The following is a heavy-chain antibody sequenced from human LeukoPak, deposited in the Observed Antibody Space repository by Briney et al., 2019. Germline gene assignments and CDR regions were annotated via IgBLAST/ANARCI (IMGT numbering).Heavy chain of an antibody. CDR2: IGSSGDIT. V-gene: IGHV3-23*01. D-gene: IGHD4-17*01. CDR3: ARDIDNGDYVVY. Sequence: GGSLRLSCAASGFTFSSYAMSWVRQAPGMGLEWVSSIGSSGDITYYADSVKGRFAISRDNSKNTLYLQMNSLRAEDTAVYYCARDIDNGDYVVYWGQGTLVTVSS. CDR1: GFTFSSYA. J-gene: IGHJ4*02.